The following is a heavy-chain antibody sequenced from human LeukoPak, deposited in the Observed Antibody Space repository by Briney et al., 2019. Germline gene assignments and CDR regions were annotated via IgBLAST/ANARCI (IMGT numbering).Heavy chain of an antibody. D-gene: IGHD1-26*01. V-gene: IGHV3-30*18. CDR2: ISFDGSNQ. Sequence: PAGSLRLSCAASGFTFSSYGMHWVRQAPGKGLEWVALISFDGSNQYYADSVKGRFTISRDNSKNTLCLQMNSLRAEDTAVYFCAKPPEVGATVGYFDYWGQGTLVTVSS. CDR1: GFTFSSYG. J-gene: IGHJ4*02. CDR3: AKPPEVGATVGYFDY.